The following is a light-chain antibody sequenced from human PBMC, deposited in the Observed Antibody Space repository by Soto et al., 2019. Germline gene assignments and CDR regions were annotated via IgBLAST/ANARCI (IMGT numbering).Light chain of an antibody. CDR2: SAS. CDR3: QQYDGSPRT. V-gene: IGKV3-20*01. J-gene: IGKJ1*01. Sequence: LTQSPCTLSLSPGERGTLSCRASQNLGTLYLAWFQQKSGQAPSLLIYSASRRATGIPDRFTGSGSGTDCTLTINRVEPDDFAVYFCQQYDGSPRTFGQGTKVDIK. CDR1: QNLGTLY.